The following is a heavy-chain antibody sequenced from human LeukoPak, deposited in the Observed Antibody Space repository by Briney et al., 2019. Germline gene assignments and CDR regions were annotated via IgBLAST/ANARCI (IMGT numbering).Heavy chain of an antibody. CDR3: ARVGRGLLTKQDY. Sequence: PSETLSLTCTVSGGSISSGGYYWSWIRQPPGKGLEWIGYIYHSGSTYYNPSLKSRVTISVDRSKNQFSLKLSSVTAADTAVYYCARVGRGLLTKQDYWGQGTLVTVSS. CDR2: IYHSGST. V-gene: IGHV4-30-2*01. D-gene: IGHD3-10*01. J-gene: IGHJ4*02. CDR1: GGSISSGGYY.